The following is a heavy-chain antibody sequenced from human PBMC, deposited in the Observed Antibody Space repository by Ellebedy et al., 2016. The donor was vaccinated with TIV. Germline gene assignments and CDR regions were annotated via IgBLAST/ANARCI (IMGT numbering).Heavy chain of an antibody. Sequence: GESLKISCAASGFTFSSYAMSWVRQAPGKGLECVSSISSTSDYTSSADSMEGRFTLSRDNADKSLFLQMNSLRAEDTAVYYCVTHPLSQWLRFFESWGRGTLVTVSS. V-gene: IGHV3-21*04. J-gene: IGHJ4*02. D-gene: IGHD6-19*01. CDR3: VTHPLSQWLRFFES. CDR2: ISSTSDYT. CDR1: GFTFSSYA.